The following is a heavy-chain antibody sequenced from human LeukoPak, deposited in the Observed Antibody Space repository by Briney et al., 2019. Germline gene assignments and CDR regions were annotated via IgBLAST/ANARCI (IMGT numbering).Heavy chain of an antibody. J-gene: IGHJ6*02. CDR2: ISGSGGST. CDR1: GFTFSSYA. Sequence: GGSLRLSCAASGFTFSSYAMSWVRQAPGKGLEWVSAISGSGGSTYYADSVKGRFTISRDNAKNSLSLQLNSLRDEDTAVYFCAKVIRGGYGMDVWGQGTTVTVSS. V-gene: IGHV3-23*01. D-gene: IGHD3-10*01. CDR3: AKVIRGGYGMDV.